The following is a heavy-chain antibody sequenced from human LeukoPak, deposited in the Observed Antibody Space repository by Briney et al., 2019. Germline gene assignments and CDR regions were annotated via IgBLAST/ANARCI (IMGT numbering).Heavy chain of an antibody. D-gene: IGHD3-22*01. V-gene: IGHV1-2*02. J-gene: IGHJ4*02. CDR1: GYTFTGYY. CDR3: ARGTSVRRSITMIVVVYDY. CDR2: INPNSGGT. Sequence: GASVKVSCKASGYTFTGYYMHWVRQAPGQGLEWMGWINPNSGGTNYAQKFQGRVTMTRDTSISTAYMELSRLRSDDTAVYYCARGTSVRRSITMIVVVYDYWGQGTLVTVSS.